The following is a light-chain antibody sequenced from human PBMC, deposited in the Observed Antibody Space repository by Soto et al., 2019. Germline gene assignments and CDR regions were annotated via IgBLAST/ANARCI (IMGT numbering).Light chain of an antibody. J-gene: IGKJ2*01. V-gene: IGKV4-1*01. Sequence: DIVMTQSPDSLAVSLGERATINCKSSQSVLYSSNNKNYLAWYQQKPGQPPKLLIYWASTRESGVPDRFSGSGSGTDFNLTISSLQAADVAVYYCQQYYSTPPTFGQGTKLEIK. CDR3: QQYYSTPPT. CDR2: WAS. CDR1: QSVLYSSNNKNY.